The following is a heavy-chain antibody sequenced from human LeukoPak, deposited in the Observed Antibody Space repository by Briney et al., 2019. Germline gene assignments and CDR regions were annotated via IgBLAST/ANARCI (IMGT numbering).Heavy chain of an antibody. CDR1: GYSISSGYY. J-gene: IGHJ5*02. Sequence: SETLSLTCTVSGYSISSGYYWGWIRQPPGKGLEWIGYIYYSGNTNYNPSLKSRVTISVDTSKNQFSLKVNSVTAADTAVYYCARYNRQQEAGFDPWGQGTLVTVSS. CDR3: ARYNRQQEAGFDP. V-gene: IGHV4-61*01. CDR2: IYYSGNT. D-gene: IGHD1-14*01.